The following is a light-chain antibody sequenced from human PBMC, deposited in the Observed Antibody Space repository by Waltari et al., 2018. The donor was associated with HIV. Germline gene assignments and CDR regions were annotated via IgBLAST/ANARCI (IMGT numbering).Light chain of an antibody. CDR2: DNN. Sequence: QSVVTQPPSVSGAPGQRITISCSGSSSNLGAGYDVHWYQQLPGTAPKVIIYDNNKRPSGVPDRFSGSKSGTSASLAITGLRAEDEAEYYCQSYDTSLSAVVFGGGTTLTVL. CDR3: QSYDTSLSAVV. J-gene: IGLJ3*02. V-gene: IGLV1-40*01. CDR1: SSNLGAGYD.